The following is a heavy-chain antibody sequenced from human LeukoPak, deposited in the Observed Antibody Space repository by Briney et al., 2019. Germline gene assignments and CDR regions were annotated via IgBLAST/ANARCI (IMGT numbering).Heavy chain of an antibody. CDR1: GGSISSGGYY. CDR3: AREVTIFGVVARYMDV. CDR2: IYHSGST. V-gene: IGHV4-30-2*01. D-gene: IGHD3-3*01. Sequence: SATLSLTCTVSGGSISSGGYYWSWIRQPPGKGLEWIGYIYHSGSTYYNPSLKSRVTISVDRSKNQFSLKLSSVTAADTAVYYCAREVTIFGVVARYMDVWGKGTTVTVSS. J-gene: IGHJ6*03.